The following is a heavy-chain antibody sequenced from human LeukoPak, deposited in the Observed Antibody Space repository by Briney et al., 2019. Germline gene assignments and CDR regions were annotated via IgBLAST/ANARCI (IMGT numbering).Heavy chain of an antibody. CDR3: GYGSGNYNDY. CDR1: GFILSSYW. D-gene: IGHD3-10*01. CDR2: IKTDGSST. V-gene: IGHV3-74*01. J-gene: IGHJ4*02. Sequence: GGSLGLSCAASGFILSSYWMHWVRQAPGKGLVWVSRIKTDGSSTSYADSVKGRFTISRDNAKNTLYLQMNSLRAEDTAVYFCGYGSGNYNDYWGQGTLVTVSS.